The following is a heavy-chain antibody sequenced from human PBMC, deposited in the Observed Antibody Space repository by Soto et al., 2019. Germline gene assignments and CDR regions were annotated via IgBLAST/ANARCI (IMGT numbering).Heavy chain of an antibody. CDR3: ASAKTGYCSGGSCYSRSRWFDP. J-gene: IGHJ5*02. CDR1: GGSFSGYY. CDR2: INHSGST. D-gene: IGHD2-15*01. V-gene: IGHV4-34*01. Sequence: ETLSLTCAVYGGSFSGYYWSWIRQPPGKGLEWIGEINHSGSTNYNPSLKSRVTISVDTSKNQFSLKLSSVTAADTAVYYCASAKTGYCSGGSCYSRSRWFDPWGQGTLVTVSS.